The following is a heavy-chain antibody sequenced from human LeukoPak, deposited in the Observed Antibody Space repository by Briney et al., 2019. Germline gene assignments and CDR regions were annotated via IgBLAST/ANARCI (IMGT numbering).Heavy chain of an antibody. Sequence: SETLSLISTVFGVSFSTYYWTWIRQPAGKGPEWIGRIYSSGNTNYNPSLESRVTMSIDTSKHQFSLKLTSVTAADTAVYYCARERGILRGDAFDLWGQGTMVTVSS. J-gene: IGHJ3*01. CDR2: IYSSGNT. CDR1: GVSFSTYY. CDR3: ARERGILRGDAFDL. V-gene: IGHV4-4*07. D-gene: IGHD1-26*01.